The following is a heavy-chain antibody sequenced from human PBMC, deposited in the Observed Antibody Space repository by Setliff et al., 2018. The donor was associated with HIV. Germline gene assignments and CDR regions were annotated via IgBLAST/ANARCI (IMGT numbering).Heavy chain of an antibody. D-gene: IGHD3-10*01. CDR3: ARRWGGNYQTLYYFDY. J-gene: IGHJ4*02. CDR1: GYSIRGGFY. Sequence: PSETLSLTCTVSGYSIRGGFYWGWIRQPPGKGLEWIGSLSHYGSTYYNPSLKNRVLMSLDTSKNQFSLGMSSVTAADTAIYFCARRWGGNYQTLYYFDYWGQGRLVTVSS. CDR2: LSHYGST. V-gene: IGHV4-38-2*02.